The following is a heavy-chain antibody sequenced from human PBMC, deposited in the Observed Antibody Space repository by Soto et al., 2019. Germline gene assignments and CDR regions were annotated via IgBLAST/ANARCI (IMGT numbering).Heavy chain of an antibody. D-gene: IGHD3-10*01. CDR3: ARVSYINAPGTTDYDTHV. CDR2: IYYSGST. Sequence: PSETLSLTCTVSGGSVSSGSYYWSWIRQPPGKGLEWIGYIYYSGSTNYNPSLKSRVTISVDTSKNQFSLKLSSVTAADTAVYYCARVSYINAPGTTDYDTHVWGQATTVTV. CDR1: GGSVSSGSYY. J-gene: IGHJ6*02. V-gene: IGHV4-61*01.